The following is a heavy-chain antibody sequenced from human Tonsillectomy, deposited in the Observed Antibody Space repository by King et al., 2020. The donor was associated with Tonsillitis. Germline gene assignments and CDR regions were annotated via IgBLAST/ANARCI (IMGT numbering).Heavy chain of an antibody. J-gene: IGHJ6*02. CDR1: GFTFSRYD. D-gene: IGHD4-17*01. V-gene: IGHV3-30*18. Sequence: VQLVESGGGVVQPGRSLRLSCAASGFTFSRYDMYWVRQAPGKGLEWVAVISYDGSNKYYVDSVKGRFTISRDNSKNTLYLQMNSLRAEDPAVYYCAKAYGDFGGIFYYGMDVWGQGTTVTVSS. CDR2: ISYDGSNK. CDR3: AKAYGDFGGIFYYGMDV.